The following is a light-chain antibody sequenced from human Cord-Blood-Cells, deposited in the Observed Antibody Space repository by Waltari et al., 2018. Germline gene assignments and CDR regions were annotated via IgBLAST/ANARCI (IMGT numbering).Light chain of an antibody. CDR2: GAS. Sequence: EIVMTQSPATLSVSPGERATLSCRASPVVSSNLAWYQQKPGQAPRLLIYGASTRATGIPARFSGSGSGTEFTLTISSLQSEDFAVYYCQQYNNWPSITFGQGTRLEIK. J-gene: IGKJ5*01. CDR1: PVVSSN. CDR3: QQYNNWPSIT. V-gene: IGKV3-15*01.